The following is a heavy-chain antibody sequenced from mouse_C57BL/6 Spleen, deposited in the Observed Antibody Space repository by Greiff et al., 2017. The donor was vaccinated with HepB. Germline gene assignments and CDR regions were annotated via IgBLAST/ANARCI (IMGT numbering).Heavy chain of an antibody. D-gene: IGHD1-1*01. CDR1: GYTFTSYW. CDR2: IDPSDSET. V-gene: IGHV1-52*01. J-gene: IGHJ1*03. CDR3: ARFYYYGSDWYFDV. Sequence: QVQLKQPGAELVRPGSSVKLSCKASGYTFTSYWMHWVKQRPIQGLEWIGNIDPSDSETHYNQKFKDKATLTVDKSSSTAYMQLSSLTSEDSAVYYCARFYYYGSDWYFDVWGTGTTVTVSS.